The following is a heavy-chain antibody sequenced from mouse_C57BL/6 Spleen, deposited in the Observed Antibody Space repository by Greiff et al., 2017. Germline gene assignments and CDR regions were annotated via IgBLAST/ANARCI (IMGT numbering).Heavy chain of an antibody. CDR3: ARSLGSSHAMDY. D-gene: IGHD1-1*01. CDR2: IRNKANGYTT. J-gene: IGHJ4*01. V-gene: IGHV7-3*01. Sequence: VQLKASGGGLVQPGGSLSLSCAASGFTFTDYYMSWVRQPPGKALEWLGFIRNKANGYTTEYSASVKGRFTISRDNSQSILYLQMHALRAEDSATYYCARSLGSSHAMDYWGQGTSVTVSS. CDR1: GFTFTDYY.